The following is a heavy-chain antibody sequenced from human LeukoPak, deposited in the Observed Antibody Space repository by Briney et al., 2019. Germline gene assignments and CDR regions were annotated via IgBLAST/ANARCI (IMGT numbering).Heavy chain of an antibody. Sequence: GGPLRFSCAASGFTFSSYAMHWVRQAPGKGLEWVAVISYDGSNKYYADSVKGRFTISRDNSKNTLYLQMNSLRAEDTAVYYCARDSYGMDVWGQGTTVTVSS. CDR1: GFTFSSYA. V-gene: IGHV3-30-3*01. CDR3: ARDSYGMDV. J-gene: IGHJ6*02. CDR2: ISYDGSNK.